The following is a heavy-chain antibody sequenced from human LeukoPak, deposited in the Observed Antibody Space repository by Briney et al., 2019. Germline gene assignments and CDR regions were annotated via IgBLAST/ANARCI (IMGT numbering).Heavy chain of an antibody. CDR1: GGSISSYY. D-gene: IGHD2-21*01. CDR2: IYYSGST. CDR3: ARDGIERAFDI. J-gene: IGHJ3*02. Sequence: SETLSLTCTVSGGSISSYYWSWIRQPPGKGLEWIGYIYYSGSTNYNPSLKSRVTISVDTSKNQFSLKLSSVTAADTAVYYCARDGIERAFDIWGQGTMVTVSS. V-gene: IGHV4-59*01.